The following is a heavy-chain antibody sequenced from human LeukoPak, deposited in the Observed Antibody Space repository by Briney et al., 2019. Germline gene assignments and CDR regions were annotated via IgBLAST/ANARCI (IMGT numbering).Heavy chain of an antibody. Sequence: GSLRLSCAASGFTVSSNYMSWVRQAPGKGLEWVSAISGSGGSTYYADSVKGRFTISRDNSKNTLYLQMNSLRAEDTAVYYCARRGFWGSSGYYDAFDIWGQGTMVTVSS. D-gene: IGHD3-22*01. CDR3: ARRGFWGSSGYYDAFDI. CDR1: GFTVSSNY. J-gene: IGHJ3*02. CDR2: ISGSGGST. V-gene: IGHV3-23*01.